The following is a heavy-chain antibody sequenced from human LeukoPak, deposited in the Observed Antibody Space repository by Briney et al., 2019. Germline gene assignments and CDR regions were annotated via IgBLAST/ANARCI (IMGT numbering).Heavy chain of an antibody. CDR3: ARASGDYVYYYYYYGMDV. J-gene: IGHJ6*02. CDR1: GGSISSYY. CDR2: IYYSGST. V-gene: IGHV4-59*01. D-gene: IGHD4-17*01. Sequence: SETLSLTCTVSGGSISSYYWSWIRQPPGKGLEWIGYIYYSGSTNYNPSLKSRVTISVDTSKNQFSLKLSSVTAADTAVYYCARASGDYVYYYYYYGMDVWGQRTTVTVSS.